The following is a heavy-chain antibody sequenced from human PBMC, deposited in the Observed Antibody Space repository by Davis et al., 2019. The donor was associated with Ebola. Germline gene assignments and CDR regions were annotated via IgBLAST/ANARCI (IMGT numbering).Heavy chain of an antibody. J-gene: IGHJ6*02. D-gene: IGHD3-10*01. V-gene: IGHV3-33*08. Sequence: PGGSLRLSCAASGFTFSSYGMHWVRQAPGKGLEWVAVIWYDGSNKYYADSVKGRFTISRDNSKNTLYLQMNSLRAEDTAVYYCAREPPSITTVQGVIPNYYGMDVWGQGTTVTVSS. CDR2: IWYDGSNK. CDR3: AREPPSITTVQGVIPNYYGMDV. CDR1: GFTFSSYG.